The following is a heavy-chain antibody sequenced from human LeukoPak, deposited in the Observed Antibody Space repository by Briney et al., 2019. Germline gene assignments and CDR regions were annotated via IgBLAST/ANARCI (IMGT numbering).Heavy chain of an antibody. J-gene: IGHJ6*03. CDR3: AKLYEQLAYYYYYIDV. Sequence: PGGSLRLSCAASGFTFSSYGMHWVRQAPGKGLEWVAFIRYDGSNKYYADSVKGRFTISRDNSRNTLYLQMNSLRAEDTAVYYCAKLYEQLAYYYYYIDVWGKGTTVTVSS. V-gene: IGHV3-30*02. CDR1: GFTFSSYG. D-gene: IGHD6-6*01. CDR2: IRYDGSNK.